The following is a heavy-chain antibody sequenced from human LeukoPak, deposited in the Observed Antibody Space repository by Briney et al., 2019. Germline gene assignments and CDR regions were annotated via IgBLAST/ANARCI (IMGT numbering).Heavy chain of an antibody. V-gene: IGHV4-30-2*01. CDR1: GGSISSGGYS. CDR3: ARNSGYDSGRWFDP. Sequence: SETLSLTCAVSGGSISSGGYSWSWIRQPPGKGLEWIGYIYHSGSTYYNPSLKSRVTISVDRSKNQFSLKLSSVTAADTAVYYCARNSGYDSGRWFDPWGQGTLVTVSS. J-gene: IGHJ5*02. CDR2: IYHSGST. D-gene: IGHD5-12*01.